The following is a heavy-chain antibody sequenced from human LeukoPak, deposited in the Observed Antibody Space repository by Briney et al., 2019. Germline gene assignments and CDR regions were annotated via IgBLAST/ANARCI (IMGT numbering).Heavy chain of an antibody. CDR2: IYHSGST. V-gene: IGHV4-30-2*01. CDR1: GGSISSGGYS. Sequence: SQTLSLTCAVSGGSISSGGYSWSWIRQPPGKGLEWIGYIYHSGSTYYNPSLKSRVTISVDRSKNQFSLKLSSVTAADTAVYYCARGFTIFGVAIDYWGQGTLVTVSS. D-gene: IGHD3-3*01. J-gene: IGHJ4*02. CDR3: ARGFTIFGVAIDY.